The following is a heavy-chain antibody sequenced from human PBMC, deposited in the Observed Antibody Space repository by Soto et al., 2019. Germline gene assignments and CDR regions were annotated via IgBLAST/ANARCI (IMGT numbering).Heavy chain of an antibody. D-gene: IGHD2-15*01. CDR2: IYYTGST. Sequence: PSETLSLTCTVSGDSISSSSYYWGWIRQPPGKGLEWIGSIYYTGSTFYNPSLQSRVSISTDTSKNQLSLRLSSVTAADTAVYYCARRALGYCSGGSCYGYYMDVWGKGTTVTVSS. CDR1: GDSISSSSYY. J-gene: IGHJ6*03. V-gene: IGHV4-39*01. CDR3: ARRALGYCSGGSCYGYYMDV.